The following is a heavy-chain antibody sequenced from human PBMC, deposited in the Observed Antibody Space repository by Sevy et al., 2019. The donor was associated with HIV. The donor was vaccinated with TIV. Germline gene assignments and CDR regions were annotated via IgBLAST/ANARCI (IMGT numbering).Heavy chain of an antibody. CDR1: ESAFSGYY. D-gene: IGHD6-19*01. CDR2: INLIYGAT. CDR3: AAQYQSGRFDYFDY. Sequence: ASVKVSCKASESAFSGYYIFWVRQAPGQALEWMGRINLIYGATKYCQRFQDRMTMTWDASLKTAYLEFTRLKSDDTAVYYCAAQYQSGRFDYFDYCGQGTQVTVSS. V-gene: IGHV1-2*06. J-gene: IGHJ4*02.